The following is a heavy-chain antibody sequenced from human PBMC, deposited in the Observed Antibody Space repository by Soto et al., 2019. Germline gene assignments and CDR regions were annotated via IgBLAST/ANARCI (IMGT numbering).Heavy chain of an antibody. CDR2: ISYDGSNK. D-gene: IGHD6-13*01. Sequence: PGGSRILSCAASGFTFSRYGMHWVRQAPGKGLEWVAVISYDGSNKYYADSVKGRFTISRDSSKNTLYLQMNSLRAEDTAVYYSAGTPPYYYGMDVWGQGTTVTVSS. V-gene: IGHV3-30*03. J-gene: IGHJ6*02. CDR1: GFTFSRYG. CDR3: AGTPPYYYGMDV.